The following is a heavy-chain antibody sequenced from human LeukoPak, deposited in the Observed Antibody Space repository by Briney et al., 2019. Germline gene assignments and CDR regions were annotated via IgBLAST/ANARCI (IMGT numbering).Heavy chain of an antibody. V-gene: IGHV1-69*13. CDR1: GGTFSSYA. CDR2: IIPIFGTA. J-gene: IGHJ4*02. CDR3: ARDPDGCGHFDY. D-gene: IGHD4-17*01. Sequence: GASVKVSCKASGGTFSSYAISWVRQAPGQGLEWMGGIIPIFGTANYAQKFQGRVTITADESTSTAYMELNSLRSEDTAVYYCARDPDGCGHFDYWGQGTLVTVSS.